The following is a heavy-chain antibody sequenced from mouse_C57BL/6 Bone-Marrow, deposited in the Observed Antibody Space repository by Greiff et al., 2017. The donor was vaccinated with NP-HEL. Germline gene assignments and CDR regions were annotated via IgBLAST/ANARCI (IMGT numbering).Heavy chain of an antibody. V-gene: IGHV5-6*01. CDR3: ARQGLTDYSNYGAMDY. J-gene: IGHJ4*01. Sequence: EVQGVESGGDLVKPGGSLKLSCAASGFTFSSYGMSWVRQTPDKRLEWVATISSGGSYTYYPDSVKGRFTISRDNAKNTLYLQMSSLKSEDTAMYYCARQGLTDYSNYGAMDYWGQGTSVTVSS. CDR2: ISSGGSYT. D-gene: IGHD2-5*01. CDR1: GFTFSSYG.